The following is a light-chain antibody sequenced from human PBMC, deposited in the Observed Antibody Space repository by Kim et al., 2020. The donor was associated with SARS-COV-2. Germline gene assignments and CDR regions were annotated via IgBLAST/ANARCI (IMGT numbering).Light chain of an antibody. J-gene: IGLJ2*01. CDR3: QAWDSSSHVV. Sequence: VSPGQTASITCSGDKLGDKYACWYQQKPGQSPVLVIYQDSKRPSGIPERFSGSNSGNTATLTISGTQAMDEADYYCQAWDSSSHVVFGGGTQLTVL. V-gene: IGLV3-1*01. CDR1: KLGDKY. CDR2: QDS.